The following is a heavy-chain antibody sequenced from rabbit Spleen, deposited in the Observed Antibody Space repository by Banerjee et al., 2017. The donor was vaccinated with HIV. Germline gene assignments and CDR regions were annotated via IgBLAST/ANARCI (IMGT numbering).Heavy chain of an antibody. CDR1: GFSFSSSYW. Sequence: QEQLVESGGGLVKPEGSLTLTCTASGFSFSSSYWICWVRQAPGKGLEWIGIIYAIIDTRYYASWVNGRFTISSDNAQNTVDLQMHSLTAADTATYFCARDAAGREDFNLWGPGTLVTVS. CDR2: IYAIIDTR. D-gene: IGHD4-2*01. J-gene: IGHJ4*01. CDR3: ARDAAGREDFNL. V-gene: IGHV1S45*01.